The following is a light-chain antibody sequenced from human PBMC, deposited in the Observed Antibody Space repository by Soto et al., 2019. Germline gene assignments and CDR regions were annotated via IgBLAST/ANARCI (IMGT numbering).Light chain of an antibody. V-gene: IGLV2-14*01. J-gene: IGLJ2*01. CDR3: SSYTSSSLVV. Sequence: QSALTQPASVSGSPGQSITISCTGTSSDVGGYNYVSWYQQHPGKAPKLMIYDVSNRPSWVSNRFSGSKSGNTASLTISGLQAEDEADYYCSSYTSSSLVVFGGGTKVTFL. CDR2: DVS. CDR1: SSDVGGYNY.